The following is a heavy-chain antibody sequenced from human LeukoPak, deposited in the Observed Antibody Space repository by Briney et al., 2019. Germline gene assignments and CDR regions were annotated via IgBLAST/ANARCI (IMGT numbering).Heavy chain of an antibody. V-gene: IGHV1-46*01. CDR3: AREPLESYYFDN. CDR1: GYTFSGFY. CDR2: IKVSGGRT. Sequence: ASVKVSCKASGYTFSGFYVHWVRQAPGQGLEWMGIIKVSGGRTEYAQKFQGRVTVTRDMSTSTVYMELNNLRSEDTDVYYCAREPLESYYFDNWGQGTLVTVSS. J-gene: IGHJ4*02.